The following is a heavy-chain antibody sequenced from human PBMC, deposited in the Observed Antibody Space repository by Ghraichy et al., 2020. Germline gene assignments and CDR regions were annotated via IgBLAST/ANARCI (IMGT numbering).Heavy chain of an antibody. CDR3: TRRGSSRERWHRSLPPHFSDS. J-gene: IGHJ4*02. D-gene: IGHD6-19*01. V-gene: IGHV3-73*01. CDR2: IRSKGKNFTT. CDR1: GLTFSRLN. Sequence: GGSLRLSCAASGLTFSRLNINWVRPAPGAGLEWVGRIRSKGKNFTTSYGASAEGRFTISRDDSKNMSNLQMNSSATEDTALYYCTRRGSSRERWHRSLPPHFSDSWGQGTLVIVSS.